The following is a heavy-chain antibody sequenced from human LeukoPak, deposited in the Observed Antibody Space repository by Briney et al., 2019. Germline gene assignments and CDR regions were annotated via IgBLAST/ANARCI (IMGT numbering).Heavy chain of an antibody. Sequence: GGSVRLSCAASGFTFSSYAMSWVRQAPGKGLEWVSAISGSGGSKYYADSVKGRFTISRDNSKNTLYLQMNSLRAEDTAVYYCAKGRGEGSYNDYWGQGALVTVSS. CDR1: GFTFSSYA. V-gene: IGHV3-23*01. D-gene: IGHD1-26*01. CDR2: ISGSGGSK. CDR3: AKGRGEGSYNDY. J-gene: IGHJ4*02.